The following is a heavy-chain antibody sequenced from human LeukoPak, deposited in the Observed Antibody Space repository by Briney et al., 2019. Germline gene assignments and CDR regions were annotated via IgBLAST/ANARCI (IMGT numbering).Heavy chain of an antibody. CDR3: AKDFRIGYSAHFDY. CDR2: IYENGGTT. D-gene: IGHD2-21*01. CDR1: GFTFRSHA. Sequence: GGSLRLPCVGSGFTFRSHAMSWGRQAPEKGLEFVSGIYENGGTTYYADSVKGRFSISRDNSKNTLYLQMDSLRGEDTAVYYCAKDFRIGYSAHFDYWGQGALVTVSS. J-gene: IGHJ4*02. V-gene: IGHV3-23*01.